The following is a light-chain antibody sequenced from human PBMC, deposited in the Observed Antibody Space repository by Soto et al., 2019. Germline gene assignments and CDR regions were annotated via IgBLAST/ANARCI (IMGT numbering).Light chain of an antibody. CDR3: ISYTSSSTWV. J-gene: IGLJ3*02. Sequence: QSALTQPASMSGSPGQSITISCTGTSSDVGGYNYVSWYQQHPGKAPKLMIYEVSNRPSGVSDRFSGSRSGNTASLTISGLQAEDESDYYCISYTSSSTWVFGGGTQLTVL. CDR1: SSDVGGYNY. V-gene: IGLV2-14*01. CDR2: EVS.